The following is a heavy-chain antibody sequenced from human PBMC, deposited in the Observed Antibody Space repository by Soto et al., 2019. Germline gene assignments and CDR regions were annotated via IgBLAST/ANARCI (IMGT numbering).Heavy chain of an antibody. J-gene: IGHJ6*02. CDR1: GGSISSGDYY. D-gene: IGHD3-10*01. Sequence: TLSLTCTVSGGSISSGDYYWSWIRQPPGKGLEWIGYIYYSGSTYYNPSLKSRVTISVDTSKNQFSLKLSSVTAADTAVYYCARDSRRITMVRGVIMVGYYGTDVWGQGTTVTVSS. CDR2: IYYSGST. V-gene: IGHV4-30-4*01. CDR3: ARDSRRITMVRGVIMVGYYGTDV.